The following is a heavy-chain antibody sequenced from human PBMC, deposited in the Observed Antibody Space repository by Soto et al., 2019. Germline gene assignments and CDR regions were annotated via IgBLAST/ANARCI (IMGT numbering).Heavy chain of an antibody. J-gene: IGHJ4*02. CDR1: GGSISRYY. Sequence: SETLSLTCTVSGGSISRYYWSWIRQPPGKGLEWIGYIYYSGSTNYTPSLKSRVTISVDTSKNQFSLKLNSMTAADTAVYYCARHNYGSGSTYFDYWGQGTLVTVSS. CDR3: ARHNYGSGSTYFDY. V-gene: IGHV4-59*08. CDR2: IYYSGST. D-gene: IGHD3-10*01.